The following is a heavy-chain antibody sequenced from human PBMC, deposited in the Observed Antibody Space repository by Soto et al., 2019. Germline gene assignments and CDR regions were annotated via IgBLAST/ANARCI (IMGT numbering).Heavy chain of an antibody. Sequence: SETLSLTCAVYGGSFSGYYWSWIRQPPGKGLEWIGEINHSGSTNYNPSLKSRVTISVDTSKNQFSLKLSSVTAADTAVYYCARQSYYYDSSGYYPFDYWGQGTLVTVSS. J-gene: IGHJ4*02. CDR1: GGSFSGYY. V-gene: IGHV4-34*01. D-gene: IGHD3-22*01. CDR2: INHSGST. CDR3: ARQSYYYDSSGYYPFDY.